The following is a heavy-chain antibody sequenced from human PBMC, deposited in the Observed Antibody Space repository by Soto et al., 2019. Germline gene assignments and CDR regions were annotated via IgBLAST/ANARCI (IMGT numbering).Heavy chain of an antibody. J-gene: IGHJ5*02. D-gene: IGHD3-22*01. CDR3: AKEGAPVLYYDSSGYSSAWFDP. Sequence: GGSLRLSCAASGFTFDDYAMHWVRQAPGKGLEWVSGISWNSGSIGYADSVKGRFTISRDNAKNSLYLQMNSLRAEDTALYYGAKEGAPVLYYDSSGYSSAWFDPWGQGTLVTVSS. CDR2: ISWNSGSI. CDR1: GFTFDDYA. V-gene: IGHV3-9*01.